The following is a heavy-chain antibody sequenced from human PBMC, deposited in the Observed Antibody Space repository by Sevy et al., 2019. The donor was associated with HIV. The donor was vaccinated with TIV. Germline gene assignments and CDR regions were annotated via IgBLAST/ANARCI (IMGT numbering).Heavy chain of an antibody. Sequence: GGYLRLSCAASGFTFSNYDLHWVRQAPGKGLDWMAVISHDGRYKNYADSVKVRFTISRDNLRNTLFLQMDSLRPDDTAVAYCARLVSCGGDCYYLDSWGQGALVTVSS. D-gene: IGHD2-21*02. J-gene: IGHJ4*02. CDR1: GFTFSNYD. CDR2: ISHDGRYK. CDR3: ARLVSCGGDCYYLDS. V-gene: IGHV3-30*03.